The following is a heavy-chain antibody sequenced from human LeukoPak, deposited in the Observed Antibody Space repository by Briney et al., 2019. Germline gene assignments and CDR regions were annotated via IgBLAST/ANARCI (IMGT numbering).Heavy chain of an antibody. CDR2: ISSSGSTI. CDR1: GFTFSDYY. D-gene: IGHD2-2*01. Sequence: GGSLRLSCAASGFTFSDYYMSWIRQAPGKGLEWVSYISSSGSTIYYADSVKGRFTISRDNAKNSLYLQMNSLRAEDTAVYYCARRASSRLYYYYYYYMDVWGKGTTVTVSS. CDR3: ARRASSRLYYYYYYYMDV. V-gene: IGHV3-11*04. J-gene: IGHJ6*03.